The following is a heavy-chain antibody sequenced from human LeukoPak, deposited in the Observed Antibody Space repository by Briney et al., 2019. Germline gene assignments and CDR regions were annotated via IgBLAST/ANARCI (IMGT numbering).Heavy chain of an antibody. CDR1: GFTVSSNY. V-gene: IGHV3-53*01. CDR3: AKTGDYRFDP. D-gene: IGHD4-17*01. J-gene: IGHJ5*02. CDR2: IDIGGTT. Sequence: GGSLRLSCAASGFTVSSNYMSWVRQAPGKGLEWVSFIDIGGTTYYADSVKGRFAISRDNSRNTLYLQMNSLRADDTAVYYCAKTGDYRFDPWGQGTLVTVSS.